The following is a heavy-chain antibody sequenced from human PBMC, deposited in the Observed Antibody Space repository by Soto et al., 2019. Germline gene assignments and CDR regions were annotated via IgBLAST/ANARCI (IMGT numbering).Heavy chain of an antibody. CDR1: GGSVSSGGYY. CDR3: ARGNWNFDS. J-gene: IGHJ4*02. Sequence: QLQLQESGPGLVKPSETLSLICNVSGGSVSSGGYYWAWIRQPPGKGLEWIASIHYSGISYYNPSLKSKLLKSLDTSKNQFSLNLNSVTAADTAVYYCARGNWNFDSWGQGTLVTVSS. CDR2: IHYSGIS. D-gene: IGHD3-3*01. V-gene: IGHV4-39*01.